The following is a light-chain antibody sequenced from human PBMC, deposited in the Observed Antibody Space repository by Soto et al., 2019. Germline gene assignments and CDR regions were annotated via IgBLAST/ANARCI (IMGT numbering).Light chain of an antibody. CDR2: LNSDGSH. CDR1: SGHSSYA. J-gene: IGLJ2*01. Sequence: QSVLTQSPSASASLGASVKLTCTLSSGHSSYAIAWHLQQPEKGPRYLMKLNSDGSHSKGDGIPDRFSGSSSGAERYLTISSLQSEDEADYYCQNWGTGIHVVFGGGTKLTVL. CDR3: QNWGTGIHVV. V-gene: IGLV4-69*01.